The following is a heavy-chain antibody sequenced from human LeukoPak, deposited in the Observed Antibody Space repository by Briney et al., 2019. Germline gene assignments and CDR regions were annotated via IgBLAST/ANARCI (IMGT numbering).Heavy chain of an antibody. Sequence: GGSLRLSCAASGFTFSSYWMSWVRQAPGKGLEWVANIKQDGSEKYYVDSVKGRFTISRDNAKTSMYLQMNSLRAEDTAVYYCARDPGYRYGPYYFDYWGQGTLVTVSS. CDR3: ARDPGYRYGPYYFDY. CDR2: IKQDGSEK. D-gene: IGHD5-18*01. CDR1: GFTFSSYW. J-gene: IGHJ4*02. V-gene: IGHV3-7*01.